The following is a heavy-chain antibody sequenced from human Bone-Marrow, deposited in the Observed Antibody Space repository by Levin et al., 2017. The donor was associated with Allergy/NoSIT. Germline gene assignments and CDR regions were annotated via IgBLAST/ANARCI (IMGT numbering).Heavy chain of an antibody. Sequence: LTCAAAGFTFREYWMTWVRQTPGRGLEWVASIDQHGSQKYYVDSVKGRFTISRDNAKNSVDLQMNYLRDDDTAVYYCARNLRGSSAYDAFDIWGHGTMVTFSS. J-gene: IGHJ3*02. CDR1: GFTFREYW. V-gene: IGHV3-7*03. CDR3: ARNLRGSSAYDAFDI. D-gene: IGHD5-12*01. CDR2: IDQHGSQK.